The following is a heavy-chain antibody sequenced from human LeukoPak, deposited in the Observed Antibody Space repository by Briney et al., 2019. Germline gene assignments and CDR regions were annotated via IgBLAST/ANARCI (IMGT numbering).Heavy chain of an antibody. CDR2: IYYSGST. CDR3: ARIGSPRRTNYFDY. J-gene: IGHJ4*02. Sequence: SETPSLTCTVSGYSITSAYYWSWIRQPPGKGLEWIGYIYYSGSTNYKPSLKSRVTISVDTSKNQFSLKLSSVTAADTAVYYCARIGSPRRTNYFDYWGQGTLVTVSS. V-gene: IGHV4-59*12. CDR1: GYSITSAYY. D-gene: IGHD3-10*01.